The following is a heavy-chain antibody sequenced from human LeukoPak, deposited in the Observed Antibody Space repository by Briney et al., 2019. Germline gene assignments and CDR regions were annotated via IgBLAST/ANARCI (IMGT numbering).Heavy chain of an antibody. J-gene: IGHJ6*03. CDR2: ISYTGST. V-gene: IGHV4-59*12. CDR1: GGSISSYY. Sequence: SETLSLTCTVSGGSISSYYWSWIRQPPGKGLEWIGYISYTGSTNYNPSLKSRVTISLVTSKNQFSLKLSSVTAADTAVYYCAKLEMATITSRGKNYYYYYMDVWGKGTTVTVSS. D-gene: IGHD5-24*01. CDR3: AKLEMATITSRGKNYYYYYMDV.